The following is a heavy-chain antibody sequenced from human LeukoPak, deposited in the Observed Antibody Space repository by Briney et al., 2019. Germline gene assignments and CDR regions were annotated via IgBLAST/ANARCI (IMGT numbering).Heavy chain of an antibody. J-gene: IGHJ4*02. Sequence: GGSLRLSCAASGFTFSSYSMNWVRQAPGKGLEWVSYISSSSSYIYYADSVKGRFTISRDNAKNSLYLQMNSLRAEDTAMYYCARASSGWCHDYWGQGTLVTVSS. V-gene: IGHV3-21*01. D-gene: IGHD6-19*01. CDR2: ISSSSSYI. CDR1: GFTFSSYS. CDR3: ARASSGWCHDY.